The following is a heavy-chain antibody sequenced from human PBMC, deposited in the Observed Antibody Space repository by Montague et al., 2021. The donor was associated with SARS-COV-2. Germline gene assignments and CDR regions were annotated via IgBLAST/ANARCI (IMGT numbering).Heavy chain of an antibody. Sequence: SETLSLTCAVYGGSFSGYYWSWIRQPPGKGLEWIGEINHSGSTNYNPSLKSRVTISVDTSKNQFSLTLSSVTAADTAVYYCAGGRTVTTYYYYYYYGMDVWGQGTTVTVSS. CDR3: AGGRTVTTYYYYYYYGMDV. J-gene: IGHJ6*02. V-gene: IGHV4-34*01. CDR2: INHSGST. CDR1: GGSFSGYY. D-gene: IGHD4-17*01.